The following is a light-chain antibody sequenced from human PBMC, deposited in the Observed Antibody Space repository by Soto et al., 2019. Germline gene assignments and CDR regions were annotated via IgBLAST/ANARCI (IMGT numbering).Light chain of an antibody. CDR1: FSNLGSNF. CDR3: AAWDDSLRGVV. Sequence: QSVLTQPPSASGTPGQRVTISCSGTFSNLGSNFVFWYQQLPGAAPKLLIPRNDQRPSGVPDRFSGSKSGTSASLAISGLRSEDEADYHCAAWDDSLRGVVFGGGTKLTVL. CDR2: RND. V-gene: IGLV1-47*01. J-gene: IGLJ2*01.